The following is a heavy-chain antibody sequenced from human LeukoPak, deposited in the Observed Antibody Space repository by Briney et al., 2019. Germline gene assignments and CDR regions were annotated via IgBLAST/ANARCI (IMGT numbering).Heavy chain of an antibody. V-gene: IGHV3-23*01. D-gene: IGHD5-12*01. Sequence: PGGSLRLSCAASGFTFSSYAMSCVRQAPGRGLEWVSGISGSAYSTYYADSVQGRFTISRDNSKNTLYLQMNSLRAEDTAVYYCAKEAGYSGYDYPDYWGQGTLVTVSS. CDR3: AKEAGYSGYDYPDY. CDR2: ISGSAYST. J-gene: IGHJ4*02. CDR1: GFTFSSYA.